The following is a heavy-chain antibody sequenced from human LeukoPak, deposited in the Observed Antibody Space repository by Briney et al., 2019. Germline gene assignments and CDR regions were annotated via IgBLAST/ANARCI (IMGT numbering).Heavy chain of an antibody. CDR2: INPNSGGT. J-gene: IGHJ3*02. D-gene: IGHD5-24*01. CDR3: ARSRIRSWGWLQFAAFDI. V-gene: IGHV1-2*02. Sequence: ASVKVSCKASGYTFTGYYMHWVRQAPGQGLEWMGWINPNSGGTNYAQKFQGRVTMTRDTSISAAYMELSRLRYDDTAEYFCARSRIRSWGWLQFAAFDIWGEGTMVTVSS. CDR1: GYTFTGYY.